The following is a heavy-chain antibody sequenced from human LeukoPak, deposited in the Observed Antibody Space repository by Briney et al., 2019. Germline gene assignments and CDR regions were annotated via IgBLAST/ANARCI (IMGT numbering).Heavy chain of an antibody. CDR2: TSGSGDNT. CDR1: GFTFANYA. D-gene: IGHD2-21*02. V-gene: IGHV3-23*01. J-gene: IGHJ6*03. Sequence: PGGSLRLSCAASGFTFANYALSWVRQAPGKGLEWVAATSGSGDNTYYADSVKGRFTISRDNSKATLYLQMNSLRAEDTAVYYSAKSPAPVTPGHPFFHYYFMDLWGKGTTVTGSS. CDR3: AKSPAPVTPGHPFFHYYFMDL.